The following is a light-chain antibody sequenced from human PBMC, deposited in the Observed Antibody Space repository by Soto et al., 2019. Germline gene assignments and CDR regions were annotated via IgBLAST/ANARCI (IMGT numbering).Light chain of an antibody. Sequence: QSALTQPASVSGSPGQSITISCAGTSSDVGSYNFVSWYQQHPGKAPKLMIYEGNKRPSGVSNRFSGSKSGNTASLTISGLQAADEDDYYCCSYSGSSTFVVFGGGTKLTVL. CDR3: CSYSGSSTFVV. CDR2: EGN. CDR1: SSDVGSYNF. V-gene: IGLV2-23*03. J-gene: IGLJ2*01.